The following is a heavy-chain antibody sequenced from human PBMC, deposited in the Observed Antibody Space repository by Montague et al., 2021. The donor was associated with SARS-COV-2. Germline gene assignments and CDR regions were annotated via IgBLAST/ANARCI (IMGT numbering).Heavy chain of an antibody. CDR2: VHYTGTT. V-gene: IGHV4-39*01. CDR1: GGSITVSRYD. J-gene: IGHJ3*02. CDR3: ARHRANAGSFDI. Sequence: SETLSLTCTVSGGSITVSRYDWGWIRQPPGKGLEWIGSVHYTGTTSYNASLKGRLTISVDTSENQFSLKMTSVTASDTAVYHCARHRANAGSFDIWGQGTMVTVSS. D-gene: IGHD1-1*01.